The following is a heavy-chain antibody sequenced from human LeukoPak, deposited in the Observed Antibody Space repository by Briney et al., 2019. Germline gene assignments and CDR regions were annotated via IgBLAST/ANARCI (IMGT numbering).Heavy chain of an antibody. V-gene: IGHV4-59*01. CDR1: GDSITSDH. J-gene: IGHJ3*02. Sequence: PSETLSLTCTVSGDSITSDHWNWIRQPPGKGLEWIGCIYYSGRTYYNPSLKSRITISVDMSKMQFDLRLTSVTAADTAVYYCARKNDFEIWGQGTLVTVSS. D-gene: IGHD2/OR15-2a*01. CDR3: ARKNDFEI. CDR2: IYYSGRT.